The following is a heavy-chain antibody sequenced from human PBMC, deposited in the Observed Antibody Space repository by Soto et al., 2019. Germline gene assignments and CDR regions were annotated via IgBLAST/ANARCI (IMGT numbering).Heavy chain of an antibody. Sequence: EVQLLESGGGLVQPGGSLRLSCAASGFTFSTYAMSWGRQAPRKGLEWVSAISGNGGDYTYYADSVKGRFTISRDNSKNTLYLQMHSLRAEDTAVYYCVPLCRYCSTTTPSWGQGTLVTVSS. V-gene: IGHV3-23*01. CDR1: GFTFSTYA. CDR3: VPLCRYCSTTTPS. D-gene: IGHD2-2*01. CDR2: ISGNGGDYT. J-gene: IGHJ4*02.